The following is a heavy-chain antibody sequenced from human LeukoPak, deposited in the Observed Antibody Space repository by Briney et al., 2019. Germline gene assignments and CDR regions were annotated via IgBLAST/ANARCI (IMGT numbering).Heavy chain of an antibody. CDR1: GGSFSGNY. Sequence: PSETLSLNCAVYGGSFSGNYWNWIRQPPGKGLEWIGEINHSGSTNYNPSLKSRVTISVDTSKNQISLKVTSVTAADTAVYYCARGYCSGGSCYPLKSIYYYYMDVWGEGTTVTFSS. CDR3: ARGYCSGGSCYPLKSIYYYYMDV. D-gene: IGHD2-15*01. V-gene: IGHV4-34*01. CDR2: INHSGST. J-gene: IGHJ6*03.